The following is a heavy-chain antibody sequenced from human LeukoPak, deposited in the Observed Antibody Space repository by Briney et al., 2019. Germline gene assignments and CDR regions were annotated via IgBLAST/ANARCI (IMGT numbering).Heavy chain of an antibody. J-gene: IGHJ4*02. V-gene: IGHV4-38-2*01. CDR2: IYYSGST. CDR1: GYSISSGYY. Sequence: SETLSLTCAVSGYSISSGYYWGWIRQPPGKGLEWIGSIYYSGSTYYNPSLKSRVTISVDTSKNQFSLKLSSVTAADTAVYYCARNRSPRWLQYLCYFDYWGQGTLVTVSS. CDR3: ARNRSPRWLQYLCYFDY. D-gene: IGHD5-24*01.